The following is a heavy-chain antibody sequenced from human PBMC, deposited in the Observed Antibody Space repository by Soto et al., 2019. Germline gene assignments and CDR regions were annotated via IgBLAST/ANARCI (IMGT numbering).Heavy chain of an antibody. CDR3: TSVTFGGIVLAH. J-gene: IGHJ4*02. V-gene: IGHV4-59*01. CDR1: AASFSRYH. CDR2: IYFNGNT. D-gene: IGHD3-16*01. Sequence: SETLSLTCTVSAASFSRYHWTWIRQPPGKGLEWIGYIYFNGNTKYNPSLEGRLTISIDTSKKEFSLKLTSVTAADAAVYYCTSVTFGGIVLAHWGQVTLVTVS.